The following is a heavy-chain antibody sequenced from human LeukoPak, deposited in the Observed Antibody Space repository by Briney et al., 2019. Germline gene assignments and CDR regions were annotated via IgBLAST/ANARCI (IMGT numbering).Heavy chain of an antibody. CDR2: IWHDGSHK. J-gene: IGHJ4*02. D-gene: IGHD2-2*01. CDR1: GFTFCNYG. V-gene: IGHV3-33*06. CDR3: AKASSASPSSLNF. Sequence: GGSLRLSCAASGFTFCNYGMYWVRQAPGKGLEWVAVIWHDGSHKYYAESVKGRFTISRDNSNNTLYLQLTSLRAEDTAMFYCAKASSASPSSLNFWGQGTLVTVSS.